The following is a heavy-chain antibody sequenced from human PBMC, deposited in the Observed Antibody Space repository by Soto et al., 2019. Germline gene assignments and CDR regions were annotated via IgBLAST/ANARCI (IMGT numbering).Heavy chain of an antibody. Sequence: ASVKVSCKVSGYTLTELSMHWVRQAPGKGLEWMGGFDPEDGETIYAQKFQGRVTMTEDTSTDTAYMELSSLRSEDTAVYYCATAGKCSGGSCSTLNYYYGMDVWGQGTTVTVSS. CDR3: ATAGKCSGGSCSTLNYYYGMDV. J-gene: IGHJ6*02. D-gene: IGHD2-15*01. CDR2: FDPEDGET. V-gene: IGHV1-24*01. CDR1: GYTLTELS.